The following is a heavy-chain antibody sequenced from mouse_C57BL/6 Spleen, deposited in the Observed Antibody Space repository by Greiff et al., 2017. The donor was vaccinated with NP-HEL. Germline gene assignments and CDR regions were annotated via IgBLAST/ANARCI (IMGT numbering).Heavy chain of an antibody. CDR2: IYPGGGYT. CDR3: AREETAQATYYFDY. J-gene: IGHJ2*01. D-gene: IGHD3-2*02. Sequence: QVQLKESGAELVRPGTSVKMSCKASGYTFTNYWIGWAKQRPGHGLEWIGDIYPGGGYTNYNEKFKGKATLTADKSSSTAYMQFSSLTSEDSAIYYCAREETAQATYYFDYWGQGTTLTVSS. CDR1: GYTFTNYW. V-gene: IGHV1-63*01.